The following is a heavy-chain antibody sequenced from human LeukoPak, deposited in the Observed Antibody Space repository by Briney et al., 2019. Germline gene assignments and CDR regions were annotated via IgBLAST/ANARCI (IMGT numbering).Heavy chain of an antibody. CDR1: GFTFSSYW. D-gene: IGHD5-24*01. J-gene: IGHJ4*02. V-gene: IGHV3-74*01. CDR3: GRVTGGYNLVDN. CDR2: ISNDGSHT. Sequence: GGSLRLSCAASGFTFSSYWMHWVRQAPGKGLVWVSRISNDGSHTLYADSVKGRFAMSRDNVKNTLYLEMNSLRAEDTAVYYCGRVTGGYNLVDNWGQGTLVTVSS.